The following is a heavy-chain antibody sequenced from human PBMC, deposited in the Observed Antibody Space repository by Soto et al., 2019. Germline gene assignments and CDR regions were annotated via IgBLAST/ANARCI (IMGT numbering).Heavy chain of an antibody. CDR1: GFIFSDSW. CDR3: VRGRSTENP. J-gene: IGHJ5*02. CDR2: INEDGSQQ. V-gene: IGHV3-7*03. Sequence: EVQLVESGGGLVQPGGSLRLSCAASGFIFSDSWMSWVRQSPGRGLEWVTNINEDGSQQYYVASVKGRFTISRDNARQSAYLQMNSLRVEDTAVYFCVRGRSTENPWGQGTVVTVSS.